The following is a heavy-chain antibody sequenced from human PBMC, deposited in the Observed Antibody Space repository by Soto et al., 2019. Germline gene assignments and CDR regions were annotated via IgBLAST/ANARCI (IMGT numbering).Heavy chain of an antibody. D-gene: IGHD7-27*01. CDR3: ARDQSGAADF. Sequence: SETLSLTCTVSGDSISTYYWNWIRQSAEKGLEWIERISATEATTYIPSLKSRSTLSVDTSKNEFYLNLKFVTAADTAVYCCARDQSGAADFWGPGTLVTVSS. V-gene: IGHV4-4*07. CDR2: ISATEAT. CDR1: GDSISTYY. J-gene: IGHJ3*01.